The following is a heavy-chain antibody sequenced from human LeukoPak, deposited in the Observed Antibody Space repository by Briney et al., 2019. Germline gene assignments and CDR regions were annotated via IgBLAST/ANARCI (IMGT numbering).Heavy chain of an antibody. Sequence: ASVKVSCKTSGYTFTNYDINWVRQATGQGLEWMGWMNPNSGNTGYAQKFQGRVTMTRNTSISTAYMELSSLRSEDTAVYYCARGIVVLPADTTNWFDPWGQGTLVTVSS. CDR3: ARGIVVLPADTTNWFDP. V-gene: IGHV1-8*01. J-gene: IGHJ5*02. CDR2: MNPNSGNT. D-gene: IGHD2-2*01. CDR1: GYTFTNYD.